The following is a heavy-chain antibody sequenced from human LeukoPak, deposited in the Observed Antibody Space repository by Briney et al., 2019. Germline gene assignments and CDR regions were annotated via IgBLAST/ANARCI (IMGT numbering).Heavy chain of an antibody. D-gene: IGHD4-17*01. J-gene: IGHJ4*02. V-gene: IGHV1-2*02. Sequence: ASVKVSCKASGYNFTKHYMHWVRQAPGQGLEWMGWLNPASGATRYAQKFQDRVTMTRDSSITTGYLDLDRLRSDDTAVYYCAGVAVTTPFDYWGQGTLVTVSS. CDR1: GYNFTKHY. CDR3: AGVAVTTPFDY. CDR2: LNPASGAT.